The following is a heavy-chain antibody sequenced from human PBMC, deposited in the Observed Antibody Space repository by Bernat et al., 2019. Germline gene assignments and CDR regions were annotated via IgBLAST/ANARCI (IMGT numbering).Heavy chain of an antibody. D-gene: IGHD6-13*01. Sequence: QLQLQESGPGLVKPSETLSLTCTVSGGSISSSSYYWGWIRQPPGKGLEGIGSIYYSGSTYYNTSLKSGVTISVDTSKNQFSLKLSSVSAADTAVYYCARMLIAAAEGLPSWFDPWGQGTLVTVSS. CDR1: GGSISSSSYY. CDR3: ARMLIAAAEGLPSWFDP. V-gene: IGHV4-39*01. CDR2: IYYSGST. J-gene: IGHJ5*02.